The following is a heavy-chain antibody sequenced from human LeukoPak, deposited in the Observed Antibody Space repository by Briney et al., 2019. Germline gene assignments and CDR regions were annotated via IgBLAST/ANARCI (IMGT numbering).Heavy chain of an antibody. Sequence: PGASVKLSCKASGFTFTSSAVQWVRQARGKRLEWIAWIVVGSGNTNYAQKFQERVTITRDMSTSTAYMELSSLRSEDTAVYYCAAYRTQYSWNDWGAFDIWGQGTMVTVSS. CDR3: AAYRTQYSWNDWGAFDI. V-gene: IGHV1-58*01. D-gene: IGHD1-1*01. CDR2: IVVGSGNT. CDR1: GFTFTSSA. J-gene: IGHJ3*02.